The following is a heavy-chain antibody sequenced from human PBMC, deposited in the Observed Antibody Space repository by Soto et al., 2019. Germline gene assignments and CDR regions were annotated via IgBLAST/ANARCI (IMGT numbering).Heavy chain of an antibody. J-gene: IGHJ6*02. Sequence: QVQLVQSGAEVKKPGSSVKVSCKASGGTFSSYAISWVRQAPGQGLEWMGGIIPIFGTANYAQKFKGRVTITADESTSTAYMEMRSLRSEDTAVYYCAGPTVVARPYYCYGMDVWGQGTTVTVSS. CDR1: GGTFSSYA. CDR3: AGPTVVARPYYCYGMDV. D-gene: IGHD6-6*01. V-gene: IGHV1-69*01. CDR2: IIPIFGTA.